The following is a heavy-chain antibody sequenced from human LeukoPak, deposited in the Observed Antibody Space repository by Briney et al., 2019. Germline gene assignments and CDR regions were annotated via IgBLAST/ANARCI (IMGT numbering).Heavy chain of an antibody. D-gene: IGHD3-9*01. CDR1: GGSFSGYY. J-gene: IGHJ4*02. CDR3: ARGGYNIDWMKDAPDN. Sequence: SETLSLTCGVYGGSFSGYYYYWIRQSPGKGLEWIAEINHLGSTNYNPSLKSRVAISIDTSKSQFSLRLSSVTAADTAVYYCARGGYNIDWMKDAPDNWGQGTLVTVSS. V-gene: IGHV4-34*01. CDR2: INHLGST.